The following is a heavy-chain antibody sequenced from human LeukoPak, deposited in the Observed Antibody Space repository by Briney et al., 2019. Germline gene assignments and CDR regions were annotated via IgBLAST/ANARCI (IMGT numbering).Heavy chain of an antibody. Sequence: GGSLRLSCAASGFIFSDYYMSWIRQAPGKGLEWVSYISISGSTIFYADSVKGRFTISRDNAKNSLYLQMNSLRDEDTAVYYCARDYGGSSPFDYWGQGTLVTVSP. V-gene: IGHV3-11*04. J-gene: IGHJ4*02. CDR1: GFIFSDYY. CDR2: ISISGSTI. D-gene: IGHD4-23*01. CDR3: ARDYGGSSPFDY.